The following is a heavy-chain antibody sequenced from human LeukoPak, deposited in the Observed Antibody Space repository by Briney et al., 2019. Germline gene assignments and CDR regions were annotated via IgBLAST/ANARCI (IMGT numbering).Heavy chain of an antibody. J-gene: IGHJ4*02. CDR2: INTYYGNT. D-gene: IGHD3-10*01. V-gene: IGHV1-18*01. CDR1: GYTFTIYG. Sequence: ASVKVSCKYSGYTFTIYGISWVRQAPGQGGERMGCINTYYGNTHYAQNFQGRVTMTTDTSTSTAYMELRSLRSDDTAVYYCARGRFGDISFDYWRQGTLVTVSS. CDR3: ARGRFGDISFDY.